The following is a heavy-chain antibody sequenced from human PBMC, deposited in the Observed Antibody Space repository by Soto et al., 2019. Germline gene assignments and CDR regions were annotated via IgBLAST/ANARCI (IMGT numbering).Heavy chain of an antibody. D-gene: IGHD3-10*02. V-gene: IGHV4-30-2*01. CDR2: ISPSGRP. CDR3: NRRVRA. Sequence: PSETLSLTCSVSGGSVSSGGYSWSWIRQAPGKGLEWIGFISPSGRPAYNPSLKSRVSISVDTSKNQISRELSSVTPAATAVYYCNRRVRAWGPGTLVTFSS. J-gene: IGHJ5*02. CDR1: GGSVSSGGYS.